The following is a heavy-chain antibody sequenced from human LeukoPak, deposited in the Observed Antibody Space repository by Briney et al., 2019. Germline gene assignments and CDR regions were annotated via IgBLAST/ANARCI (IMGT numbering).Heavy chain of an antibody. CDR3: ARHSSGWFKSHFDY. J-gene: IGHJ4*02. Sequence: SETLSLTCAVYGGSFSGYYWSWIRQPPGKGLEWIGEINHSGSTNYNPSLKSRVTISVDTSKNQFSLKLSSVTAADTAVYYCARHSSGWFKSHFDYWGQGTLVTVSS. D-gene: IGHD6-19*01. CDR1: GGSFSGYY. V-gene: IGHV4-34*01. CDR2: INHSGST.